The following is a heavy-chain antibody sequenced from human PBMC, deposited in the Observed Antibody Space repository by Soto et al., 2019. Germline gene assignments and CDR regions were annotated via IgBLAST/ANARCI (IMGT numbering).Heavy chain of an antibody. CDR1: GYTFTSYG. CDR3: ATRSPAFDY. J-gene: IGHJ4*02. V-gene: IGHV1-18*01. Sequence: ASVKVSCKTSGYTFTSYGISGVRQAPGQGLEWMGWITTDKGKTTYAQKFQGRVTMTTDTSTSTAYMELRSLRSADTAVYYCATRSPAFDYWGQGTLVTVSS. CDR2: ITTDKGKT.